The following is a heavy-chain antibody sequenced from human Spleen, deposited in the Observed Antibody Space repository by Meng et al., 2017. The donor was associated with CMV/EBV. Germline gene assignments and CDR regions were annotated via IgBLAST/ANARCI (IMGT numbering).Heavy chain of an antibody. CDR1: GGTFSNYP. Sequence: SVKVSCKASGGTFSNYPISWVRQAPGQGLEWMGGTIPIIGIANYAQKFQGRVTLTADKSTSTAYMELRSLRSEDTAVYYCARGIAAASGSLFDYWGQGTLVTVSS. D-gene: IGHD6-6*01. V-gene: IGHV1-69*10. CDR2: TIPIIGIA. CDR3: ARGIAAASGSLFDY. J-gene: IGHJ4*02.